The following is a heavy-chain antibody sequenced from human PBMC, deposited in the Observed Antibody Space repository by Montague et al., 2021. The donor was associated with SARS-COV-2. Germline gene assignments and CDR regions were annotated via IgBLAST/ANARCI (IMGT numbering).Heavy chain of an antibody. Sequence: SETLSLTCAVSGDSISTDNWCTWLHPPPGKRLGCVGEFYHSGGTKYPPPLKRRVSMLVDTTWNQFSQMLTSVAAADAAIYYCGREGCGGSDLDYWGQGTLVTVSS. CDR3: GREGCGGSDLDY. CDR2: FYHSGGT. CDR1: GDSISTDNW. D-gene: IGHD3-16*01. V-gene: IGHV4-4*02. J-gene: IGHJ4*02.